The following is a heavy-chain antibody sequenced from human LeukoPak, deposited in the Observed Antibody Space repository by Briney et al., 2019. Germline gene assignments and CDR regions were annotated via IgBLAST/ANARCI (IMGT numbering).Heavy chain of an antibody. J-gene: IGHJ3*02. D-gene: IGHD3-22*01. CDR2: IYPGDSDT. CDR1: GYSFTSYW. V-gene: IGHV5-51*01. CDR3: ARQSYYYYSSGSMFGAFDI. Sequence: GESLKISCKGSGYSFTSYWIGWVRQMPGKGLEWVGIIYPGDSDTRYSPSFQGQVTISADKSISTAYLQWNSLKASDTAMYYCARQSYYYYSSGSMFGAFDIWGQRTMVTVSS.